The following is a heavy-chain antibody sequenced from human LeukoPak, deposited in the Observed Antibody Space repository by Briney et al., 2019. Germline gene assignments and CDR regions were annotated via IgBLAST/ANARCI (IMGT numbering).Heavy chain of an antibody. CDR3: AKAVLLWFGELYSRGAFDI. CDR2: ISGSGGST. CDR1: GFTFSSYA. V-gene: IGHV3-23*01. J-gene: IGHJ3*02. Sequence: GGSLRLSCAASGFTFSSYAMSWVRQAPGKGLEWVSAISGSGGSTYYADSVKGRFTISRDNSKNTLYLQMNSLRAEDTAVYYCAKAVLLWFGELYSRGAFDIWGQGTMVTVSS. D-gene: IGHD3-10*01.